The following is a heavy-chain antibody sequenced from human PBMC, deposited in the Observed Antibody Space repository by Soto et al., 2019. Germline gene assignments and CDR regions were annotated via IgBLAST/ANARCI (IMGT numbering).Heavy chain of an antibody. Sequence: ASVKVSCKSSGFTFTSYAIHWLRQAPGQRPQWMGWINGGSGNTKYSQDFQGRVTFTRDIFATTAYLELSSLRSEDTAVYYCARVPPWGNSAGDYYIQHYDSWGQGTPVTVSS. J-gene: IGHJ4*02. CDR2: INGGSGNT. CDR1: GFTFTSYA. D-gene: IGHD3-10*01. V-gene: IGHV1-3*01. CDR3: ARVPPWGNSAGDYYIQHYDS.